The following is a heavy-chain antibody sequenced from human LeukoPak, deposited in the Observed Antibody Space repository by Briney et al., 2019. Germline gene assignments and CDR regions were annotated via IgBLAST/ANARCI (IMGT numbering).Heavy chain of an antibody. CDR3: ATRIVGTPDYLDY. CDR2: ISSSGSTK. V-gene: IGHV3-48*03. D-gene: IGHD1-26*01. CDR1: GFTFSSYE. Sequence: GGSLRLSCAASGFTFSSYEMNWVRQAPGKGLGWVSHISSSGSTKAYADSVKGRFTISRDNAKNSLYLQMNSLRAEDTAVYYCATRIVGTPDYLDYWGQGSLVTVSS. J-gene: IGHJ4*02.